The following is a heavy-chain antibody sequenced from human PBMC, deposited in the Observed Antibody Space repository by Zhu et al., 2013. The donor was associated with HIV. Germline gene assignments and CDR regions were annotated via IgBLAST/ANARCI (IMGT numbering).Heavy chain of an antibody. V-gene: IGHV1-2*02. J-gene: IGHJ4*02. CDR3: ARDPLRLIDYNEGYFDQ. D-gene: IGHD5-12*01. Sequence: QVQLLQSGAEVKRPGASVTVSCRPSGYRFNAYYIHWVRQAPGKGIEWMGWINPKNGGTKMAQTFQGRVLMTRDTSVNTVYMELRSLTSDDTAVYYCARDPLRLIDYNEGYFDQWGQGTLVTVSS. CDR1: GYRFNAYY. CDR2: INPKNGGT.